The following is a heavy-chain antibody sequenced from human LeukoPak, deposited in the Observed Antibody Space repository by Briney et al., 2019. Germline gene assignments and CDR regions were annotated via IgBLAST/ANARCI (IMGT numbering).Heavy chain of an antibody. J-gene: IGHJ4*02. D-gene: IGHD4-23*01. Sequence: LSLTCTVSGYSISSGYYWGWIRQAPGKGLEWVSYISSSSSTIYYADSVKGRFTISRDNAKNSLYLQMNSLRAEDTAVYYCARSSRELRGYAPWEVMPPFDYWGQGTLVTVSS. V-gene: IGHV3-11*04. CDR1: GYSISSGYY. CDR2: ISSSSSTI. CDR3: ARSSRELRGYAPWEVMPPFDY.